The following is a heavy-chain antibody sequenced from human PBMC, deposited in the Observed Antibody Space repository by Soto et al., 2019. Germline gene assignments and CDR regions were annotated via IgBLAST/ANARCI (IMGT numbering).Heavy chain of an antibody. CDR2: IWYDGSNK. J-gene: IGHJ6*03. V-gene: IGHV3-33*01. Sequence: GGSLRLSCAASGFTFSSYGMHWVRQAPGKGLEWVAVIWYDGSNKYYADSVKGRFTISRDNSKNTLYLQMNSLRAEDTAVYYCARDRRIVPAATEEVYYYMDVWGKGTTVTVSS. CDR3: ARDRRIVPAATEEVYYYMDV. CDR1: GFTFSSYG. D-gene: IGHD2-2*01.